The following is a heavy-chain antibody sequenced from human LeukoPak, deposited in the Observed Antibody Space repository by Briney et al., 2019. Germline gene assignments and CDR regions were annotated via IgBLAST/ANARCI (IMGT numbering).Heavy chain of an antibody. V-gene: IGHV3-21*01. CDR3: ATETIGRHYDY. Sequence: PGGSLRLSCAASGFSFSSYGINWARQAPGKGLEWVSSIGSTGTDRYYADSVKGRFTISRDNAKNSLYLQMDSLRAEDTTVYYCATETIGRHYDYWGQGTLLTVSS. CDR1: GFSFSSYG. J-gene: IGHJ4*02. CDR2: IGSTGTDR. D-gene: IGHD1-14*01.